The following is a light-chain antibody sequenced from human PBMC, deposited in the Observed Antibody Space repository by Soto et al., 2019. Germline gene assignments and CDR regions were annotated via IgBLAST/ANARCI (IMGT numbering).Light chain of an antibody. V-gene: IGKV3-15*01. J-gene: IGKJ1*01. CDR2: GAC. Sequence: EIVMTQSPATLSVSPGERATLSCRASQSVSSNLAWYQQKPGQAPRLLMYGACTRATGIPDRFSGSGSGTEFTLTISSLQSEDFAVYYCQQHNNWPPWTFGQGTKVEIK. CDR3: QQHNNWPPWT. CDR1: QSVSSN.